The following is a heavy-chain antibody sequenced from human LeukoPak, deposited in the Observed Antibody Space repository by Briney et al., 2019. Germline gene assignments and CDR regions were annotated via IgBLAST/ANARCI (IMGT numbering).Heavy chain of an antibody. CDR1: GYTFTGYD. V-gene: IGHV1-8*01. CDR3: VRRLDMIEFDP. CDR2: MNPNSGNT. J-gene: IGHJ5*02. D-gene: IGHD3-9*01. Sequence: ASVKVSCKASGYTFTGYDINWVRQATGQRLEWVGWMNPNSGNTGYAQKFQGRVTMTRDTSMTTAYMELRRLTSEDTAVYYCVRRLDMIEFDPWGQGTLVTVSS.